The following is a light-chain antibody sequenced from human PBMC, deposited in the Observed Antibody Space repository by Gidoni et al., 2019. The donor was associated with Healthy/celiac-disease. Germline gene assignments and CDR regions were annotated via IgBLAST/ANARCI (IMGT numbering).Light chain of an antibody. CDR2: AAS. J-gene: IGKJ1*01. CDR1: QSISSY. Sequence: DIQMTQSPSYLSASVGDRVTITCRASQSISSYLNWYQQKPGKDPKLLIYAASSLQSGVPSRFSGSGSGKDFNLTSSSLQSEDVATYYCQQSYSTPRTLXQXTKVESK. CDR3: QQSYSTPRT. V-gene: IGKV1-39*01.